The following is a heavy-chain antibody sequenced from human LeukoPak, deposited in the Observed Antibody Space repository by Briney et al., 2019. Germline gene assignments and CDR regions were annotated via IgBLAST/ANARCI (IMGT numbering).Heavy chain of an antibody. D-gene: IGHD6-19*01. V-gene: IGHV1-2*02. Sequence: ASVKVSCKASGYTFTGYYMHWVRQAPGQGLEWMGWINPNSGGTNYAQKFQGRVTMTRDTSISTAYMELSRLRSDDTAVYYCARISGWSLTDYYFDYWGQGTLVTVSS. J-gene: IGHJ4*02. CDR2: INPNSGGT. CDR3: ARISGWSLTDYYFDY. CDR1: GYTFTGYY.